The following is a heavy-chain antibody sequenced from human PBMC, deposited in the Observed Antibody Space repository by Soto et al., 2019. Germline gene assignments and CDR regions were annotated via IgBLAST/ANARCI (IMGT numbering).Heavy chain of an antibody. CDR3: ARTTASGYMDV. CDR2: IHYSGGT. D-gene: IGHD4-17*01. V-gene: IGHV4-59*08. Sequence: QVQLHESGPGLVKPSETLSLTCTVSGGSVISDYWSWIRQPPGKGLEWIAYIHYSGGTNYNPSLKSRVTMSIDTSKSPVSLKLSSVTATDTAVYYCARTTASGYMDVWGKGTTVTVSS. CDR1: GGSVISDY. J-gene: IGHJ6*03.